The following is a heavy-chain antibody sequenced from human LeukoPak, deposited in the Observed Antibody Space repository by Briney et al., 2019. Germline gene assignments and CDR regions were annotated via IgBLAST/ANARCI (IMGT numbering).Heavy chain of an antibody. CDR3: AKEGFDFWSGYSKWFDS. Sequence: GGSLRLSCAGSGFTFSTYWMSWVRQAPGKGLEWVANIKEDGREKYYVDSVKARFTISRDNAKNSLYLQMSSLRAEDTAVYYCAKEGFDFWSGYSKWFDSWGQGTLVTVSS. CDR1: GFTFSTYW. CDR2: IKEDGREK. J-gene: IGHJ5*01. V-gene: IGHV3-7*01. D-gene: IGHD3-3*01.